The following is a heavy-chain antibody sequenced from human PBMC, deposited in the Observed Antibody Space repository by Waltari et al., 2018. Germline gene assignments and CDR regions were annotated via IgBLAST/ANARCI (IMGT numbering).Heavy chain of an antibody. CDR2: IYHSGST. V-gene: IGHV4-38-2*01. D-gene: IGHD1-26*01. CDR3: ARHGPSGSYGNFDY. CDR1: GYSIRSGYY. Sequence: QVQLQESGPGLVKPSETLSLTCAVSGYSIRSGYYWGWIRKPPGKGLEWIGIIYHSGSTYYNPSLKSRVTISVDTSKNQFSLKLSSVTAADTAVYYCARHGPSGSYGNFDYWGQGTLVTVSS. J-gene: IGHJ4*02.